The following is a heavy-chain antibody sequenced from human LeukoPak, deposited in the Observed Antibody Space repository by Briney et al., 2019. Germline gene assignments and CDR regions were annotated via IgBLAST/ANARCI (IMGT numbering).Heavy chain of an antibody. V-gene: IGHV4-34*01. CDR1: GGSFSGYY. Sequence: KPSETLSLTCAVYGGSFSGYYWSWIRQPPGKGLEWIGEINHSGSTNYNPSLKSRVTISVDTSKNQFSLKLSSVTAADTAVYYCAREDYYGSGSYHMWGQETLVTVSS. D-gene: IGHD3-10*01. J-gene: IGHJ4*02. CDR2: INHSGST. CDR3: AREDYYGSGSYHM.